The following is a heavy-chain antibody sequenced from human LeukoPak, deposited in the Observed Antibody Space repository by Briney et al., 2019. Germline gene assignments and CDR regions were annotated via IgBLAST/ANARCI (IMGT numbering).Heavy chain of an antibody. CDR1: GDSISSFH. Sequence: PSETLSLTCTVSGDSISSFHWSWIRQPAGKGLEWIGRIYTSGGTNYNPSLKSRVTMSVDTSKNQFSLKLSSVTATDTAVYYCVGLVVPGWFDPWGQGTLVTVSS. J-gene: IGHJ5*02. D-gene: IGHD2-15*01. CDR2: IYTSGGT. CDR3: VGLVVPGWFDP. V-gene: IGHV4-4*07.